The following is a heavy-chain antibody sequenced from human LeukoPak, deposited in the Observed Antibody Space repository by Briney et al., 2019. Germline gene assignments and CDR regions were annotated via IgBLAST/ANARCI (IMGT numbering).Heavy chain of an antibody. CDR3: ARASGIAVAGTRIDY. D-gene: IGHD6-19*01. CDR1: GYSFTSYY. Sequence: ASVKVSCKTSGYSFTSYYIHWVRQAPGQGLEWMGWINPNSGGTNYAQKFQGRVTMTRDTSISTAYMELSSLRSDDTAVYYCARASGIAVAGTRIDYWGLGTLVTVSS. CDR2: INPNSGGT. J-gene: IGHJ4*02. V-gene: IGHV1-2*02.